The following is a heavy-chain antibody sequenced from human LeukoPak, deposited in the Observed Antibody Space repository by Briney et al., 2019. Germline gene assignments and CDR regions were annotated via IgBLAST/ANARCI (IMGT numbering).Heavy chain of an antibody. CDR2: ISGSGGST. D-gene: IGHD3-22*01. CDR3: AKDVDSSGFVFYFDY. J-gene: IGHJ4*02. CDR1: GFTFNNFA. V-gene: IGHV3-23*01. Sequence: PGGSLRLSCAASGFTFNNFAMTWVRQAPGKELEWVSAISGSGGSTYYADSVKGRFTISRDNSKNTLYLQMNGLRAEDTAVYYCAKDVDSSGFVFYFDYWGQGTLVTVSS.